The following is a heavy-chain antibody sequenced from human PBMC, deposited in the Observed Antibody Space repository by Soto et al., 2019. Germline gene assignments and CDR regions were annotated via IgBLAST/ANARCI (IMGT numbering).Heavy chain of an antibody. CDR2: VHYGGST. CDR1: GGSIGSHY. Sequence: QVQLQESGPGLVKPSETLSLTCVVSGGSIGSHYWSWIRQPPGGGLEWIGYVHYGGSTNYNPSLKSRVTMSVGTSKNQFYLNLSSVTAADTALYFCARRDYSTSSLGPFDYWGQGILVTVSS. CDR3: ARRDYSTSSLGPFDY. D-gene: IGHD6-6*01. J-gene: IGHJ4*02. V-gene: IGHV4-59*11.